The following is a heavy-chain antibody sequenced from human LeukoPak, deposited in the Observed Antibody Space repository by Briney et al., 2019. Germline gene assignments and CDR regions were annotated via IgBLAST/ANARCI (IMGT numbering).Heavy chain of an antibody. J-gene: IGHJ4*02. CDR3: AKAAFSRTSYFDY. D-gene: IGHD3-3*02. CDR2: ISGSGDNT. CDR1: GFTFSTYT. V-gene: IGHV3-23*01. Sequence: PGGSLRLSCAASGFTFSTYTMSWVRQAPGKGLEWVSAISGSGDNTYYADSVKGRFTISRDNSKNTLYLQMDSLRADDTAVYYCAKAAFSRTSYFDYWGQGTLVTASS.